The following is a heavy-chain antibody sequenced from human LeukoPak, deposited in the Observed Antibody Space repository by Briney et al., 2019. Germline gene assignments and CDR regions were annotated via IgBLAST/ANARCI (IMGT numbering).Heavy chain of an antibody. CDR3: SRHDSSIVGGNDSFDI. J-gene: IGHJ3*02. CDR1: GVTVSGSA. CDR2: IRSKGNSYAT. Sequence: GRSLRLSCAAPGVTVSGSAMHWVRQPSGKGLQGVGRIRSKGNSYATEYAASVTGRFTISRDDSKNTAYLQMNSLKTEDTAVYYCSRHDSSIVGGNDSFDIWGQGTMVTVSS. V-gene: IGHV3-73*01. D-gene: IGHD1-26*01.